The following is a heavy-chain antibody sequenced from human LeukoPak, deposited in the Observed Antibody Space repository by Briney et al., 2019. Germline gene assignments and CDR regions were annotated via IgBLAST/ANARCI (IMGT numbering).Heavy chain of an antibody. J-gene: IGHJ3*02. CDR1: GGSFSSYY. D-gene: IGHD3-10*01. CDR3: ARDPSGAFDI. Sequence: SETLSLTCAVYGGSFSSYYWSWIRQPPGKGLEWIGEINHSESTNYNPSLKSRVTISLDMSKNQFSLKLSSVTAADTAVYYCARDPSGAFDIWGQGTMVTVSS. CDR2: INHSEST. V-gene: IGHV4-34*01.